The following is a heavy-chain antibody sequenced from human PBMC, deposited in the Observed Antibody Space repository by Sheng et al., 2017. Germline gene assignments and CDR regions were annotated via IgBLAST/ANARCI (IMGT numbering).Heavy chain of an antibody. CDR3: ARGDDFWSGYSYHYYYYGMDV. CDR1: GGSFSGYY. V-gene: IGHV4-34*01. J-gene: IGHJ6*02. Sequence: QVQLQQWGAGLLKPSETLSLTCAVYGGSFSGYYWSWIRQPPGKGLEWIGEINHSGSTNYNPSLKSRVTISVDTSKNQFSLKLSSVTAADTAVYYCARGDDFWSGYSYHYYYYGMDVWGQGTTVTVSS. CDR2: INHSGST. D-gene: IGHD3-3*01.